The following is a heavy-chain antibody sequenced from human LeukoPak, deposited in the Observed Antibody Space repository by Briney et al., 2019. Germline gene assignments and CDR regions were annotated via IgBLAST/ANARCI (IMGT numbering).Heavy chain of an antibody. V-gene: IGHV3-7*01. CDR1: GFTFSSYW. J-gene: IGHJ6*02. CDR2: IKQDGSEK. CDR3: ARGPITIPLYYYYGMDV. Sequence: GGSLRLSCAASGFTFSSYWMSWVRQAPGKGLEWVANIKQDGSEKYYVDSVKGRFTIFRDNAKNSLYLQMNSLRAEDTAVYYCARGPITIPLYYYYGMDVWGQGTTVTVSS. D-gene: IGHD3-3*01.